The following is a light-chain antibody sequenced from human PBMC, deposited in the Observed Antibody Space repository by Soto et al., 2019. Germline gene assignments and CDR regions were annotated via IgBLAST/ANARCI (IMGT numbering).Light chain of an antibody. CDR1: SSDFGGYNF. J-gene: IGLJ1*01. CDR2: GVS. Sequence: QSVLTQPASVSGSPGQSITISCTGTSSDFGGYNFVSWYQHHPGKAPKLMIFGVSDRPSGVSDRFSGSKSGNTASLTISGLQAEDEADYYCSSYINSSTPYVFGTGTKVTVL. CDR3: SSYINSSTPYV. V-gene: IGLV2-14*03.